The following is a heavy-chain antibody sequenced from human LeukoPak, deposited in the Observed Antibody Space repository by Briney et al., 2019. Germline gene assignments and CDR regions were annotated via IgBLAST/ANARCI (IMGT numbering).Heavy chain of an antibody. D-gene: IGHD6-13*01. CDR2: ISYDGSNK. CDR3: AKDRAAAGLDY. Sequence: SCKASGYTFTSYYMHWVRQAPGRGLEWVAVISYDGSNKYYADSVKGRFTISRDNSKNTLYLQMNSLRAEDTAVYYCAKDRAAAGLDYWGQGTLVTVSS. J-gene: IGHJ4*02. CDR1: GYTFTSYY. V-gene: IGHV3-30*18.